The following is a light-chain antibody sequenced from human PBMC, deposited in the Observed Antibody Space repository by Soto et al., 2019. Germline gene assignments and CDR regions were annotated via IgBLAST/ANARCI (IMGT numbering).Light chain of an antibody. CDR3: QQYRSAPRT. CDR2: WAS. Sequence: DIVMTQSPDSLAVSLGERATINCKSSQSVLSSSNNKNYLAWYQQKLGQPPKLLIYWASSRESGVLDRFSGSGSGTDFTLTISSLQAEDVAVYYCQQYRSAPRTFGQGTKVEIK. CDR1: QSVLSSSNNKNY. V-gene: IGKV4-1*01. J-gene: IGKJ1*01.